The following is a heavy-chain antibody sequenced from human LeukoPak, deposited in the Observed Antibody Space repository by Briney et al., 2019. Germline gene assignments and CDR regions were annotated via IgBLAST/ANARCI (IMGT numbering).Heavy chain of an antibody. CDR1: GGSISSSSYY. D-gene: IGHD2-21*02. CDR3: SRDRGEVVTAILRF. Sequence: SETLSLTCTVSGGSISSSSYYWGWIRQPPGKGLEWIGSIYYSGSTCYNPSLKSRVTISVDTSKNQFSLKLSSVTAADTAVYYCSRDRGEVVTAILRFWGQGTLVTVSS. V-gene: IGHV4-39*07. J-gene: IGHJ4*02. CDR2: IYYSGST.